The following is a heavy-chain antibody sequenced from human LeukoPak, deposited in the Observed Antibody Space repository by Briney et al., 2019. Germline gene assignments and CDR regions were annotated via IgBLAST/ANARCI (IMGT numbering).Heavy chain of an antibody. CDR1: GFTFSSTW. J-gene: IGHJ5*02. CDR3: ASQSYARFDP. V-gene: IGHV3-7*01. CDR2: IQPDGSEG. Sequence: GGSLRLSCAAPGFTFSSTWMSWVRPAPGKGLEWVGNIQPDGSEGYPVDSVKGRFTISRDNARNSLFLQMNSLRVEDTAVYYCASQSYARFDPWGQGTLVTVSS. D-gene: IGHD3-16*01.